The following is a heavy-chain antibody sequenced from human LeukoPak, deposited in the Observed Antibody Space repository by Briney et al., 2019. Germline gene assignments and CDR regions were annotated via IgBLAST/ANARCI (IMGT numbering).Heavy chain of an antibody. CDR1: AFTFSIYA. D-gene: IGHD3-22*01. V-gene: IGHV3-69-1*01. Sequence: PGGSLRLSCEASAFTFSIYAMTWVRQAPGKGLEWVSTFTNHHTTYYTDSVKGRFTISRDNAKNSLYLQMNSLRAEDTAVYYCARIGITNYHDSSGYFDYWGQGTLVTVSS. J-gene: IGHJ4*02. CDR2: FTNHHTT. CDR3: ARIGITNYHDSSGYFDY.